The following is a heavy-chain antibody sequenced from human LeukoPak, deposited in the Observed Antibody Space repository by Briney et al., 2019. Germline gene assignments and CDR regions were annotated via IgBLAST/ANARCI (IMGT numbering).Heavy chain of an antibody. D-gene: IGHD3/OR15-3a*01. V-gene: IGHV3-15*01. CDR2: VKSKTDGGTT. CDR3: TTWTSH. J-gene: IGHJ4*02. Sequence: GGSLRLSCAASGFTFTNAYMSWVRQAPGKGLEWVGRVKSKTDGGTTEYATPVYGRFTISRDDSKNTLYLQMNSLKTEDTAVYYCTTWTSHWGQGTLVTVSS. CDR1: GFTFTNAY.